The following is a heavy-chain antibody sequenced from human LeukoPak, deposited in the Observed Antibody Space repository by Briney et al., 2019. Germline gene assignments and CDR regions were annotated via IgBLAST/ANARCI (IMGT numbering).Heavy chain of an antibody. CDR2: ISYSGST. J-gene: IGHJ3*02. CDR3: ARGAYYYDSSGYYYVPNDAFDI. Sequence: SETLSLTCTVSGGSISSYYWSWIRQPPGKGLEWIGYISYSGSTNYNPSLKSRVTISVDTSKNQFSLKLSSVTAADTAVYYCARGAYYYDSSGYYYVPNDAFDIWGQGTMVTVSS. CDR1: GGSISSYY. D-gene: IGHD3-22*01. V-gene: IGHV4-59*12.